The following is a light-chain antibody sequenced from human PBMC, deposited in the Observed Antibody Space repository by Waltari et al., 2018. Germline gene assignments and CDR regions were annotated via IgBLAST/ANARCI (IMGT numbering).Light chain of an antibody. V-gene: IGKV1-5*01. CDR3: QQYNSFWT. CDR1: QSINNW. Sequence: DIQMTQSPSTLSASVGDRVTITCRASQSINNWWALFQQKPGKAPKLLIYDDASLERGVPSRFSGSGSGTEFTLTISSLQPDDFATYYCQQYNSFWTFGQGTKVEIK. CDR2: DDA. J-gene: IGKJ1*01.